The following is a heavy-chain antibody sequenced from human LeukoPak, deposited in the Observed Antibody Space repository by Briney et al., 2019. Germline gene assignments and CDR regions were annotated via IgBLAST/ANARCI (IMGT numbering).Heavy chain of an antibody. V-gene: IGHV4-4*07. Sequence: SETLSLTCTVSGASISSYYWSWIRQPAGEGLEWIGRIYTSGSTHYNPSLKSRVTMSVDTSKNHCSLKLSSVTAADTAVYYCARDNNHFDSWGQGTLVTVSS. CDR1: GASISSYY. CDR2: IYTSGST. CDR3: ARDNNHFDS. D-gene: IGHD1/OR15-1a*01. J-gene: IGHJ4*02.